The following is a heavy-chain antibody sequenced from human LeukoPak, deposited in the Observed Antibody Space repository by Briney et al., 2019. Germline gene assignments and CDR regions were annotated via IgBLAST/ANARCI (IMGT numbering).Heavy chain of an antibody. CDR3: ARARIQSKRSSWFCR. V-gene: IGHV1-2*02. CDR2: INPNSGGT. Sequence: ASLKVSCKASGYTFTGYYMHWVRQAPGQGLEWMGWINPNSGGTNYAQKFQGSVTITRDTSISTAYMELSRLRSDDTAVYYCARARIQSKRSSWFCRWGQGTLVTFAS. D-gene: IGHD5-18*01. CDR1: GYTFTGYY. J-gene: IGHJ5*02.